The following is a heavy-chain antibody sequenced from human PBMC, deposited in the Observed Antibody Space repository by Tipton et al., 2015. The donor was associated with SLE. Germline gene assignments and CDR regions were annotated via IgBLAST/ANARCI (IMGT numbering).Heavy chain of an antibody. CDR1: GFTFVSYA. D-gene: IGHD3-10*02. Sequence: GSLRLSCAASGFTFVSYALSWVRQAPGKGLEWVSIFYDGVGSRTDYADFVEGRFTMSRDMSQNTLYLQMNSLTAEDTAVYFCASMLSDYYYYYMDVWGEGTTVIVSS. V-gene: IGHV3-23*03. CDR2: DGVGSRT. CDR3: ASMLSDYYYYYMDV. J-gene: IGHJ6*03.